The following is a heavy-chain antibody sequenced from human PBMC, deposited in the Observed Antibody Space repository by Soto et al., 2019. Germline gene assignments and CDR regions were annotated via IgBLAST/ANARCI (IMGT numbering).Heavy chain of an antibody. CDR1: GGTFSSYA. CDR3: ARALGDIVVVPAANHPLDY. J-gene: IGHJ4*02. CDR2: IIPIFGTA. D-gene: IGHD2-2*01. Sequence: ASVKVSCKASGGTFSSYAISWVRQAPGQGLEWMGGIIPIFGTANYAQKFQGRVTITADESTSTAYMELSSLRSEDTAVYYCARALGDIVVVPAANHPLDYWGQGTLVTVSS. V-gene: IGHV1-69*13.